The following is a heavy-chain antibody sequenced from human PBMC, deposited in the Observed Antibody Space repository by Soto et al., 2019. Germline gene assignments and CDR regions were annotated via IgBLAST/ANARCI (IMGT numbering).Heavy chain of an antibody. J-gene: IGHJ6*02. CDR3: ARPIPLWSYHYGMDV. CDR1: EFTFSSYA. CDR2: ISFDGRKE. D-gene: IGHD2-21*01. Sequence: QLVESGGRGVQPGRSLRLSCEASEFTFSSYAMHWVRQAPGRGLEWVALISFDGRKEYYADSVKGRFIVSRDNSRSMVYLQMDSLRPDDTAIYYCARPIPLWSYHYGMDVWGQGTTVTGSS. V-gene: IGHV3-30*03.